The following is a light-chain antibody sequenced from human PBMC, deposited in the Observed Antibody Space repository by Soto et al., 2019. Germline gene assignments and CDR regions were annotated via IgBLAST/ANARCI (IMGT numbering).Light chain of an antibody. V-gene: IGLV2-14*01. CDR1: SNDVGGYNY. CDR2: EVT. CDR3: SSYSSSSTPVL. Sequence: QSALTQPASVSGSPGQSITISCTGTSNDVGGYNYVSWYQQHPGRAPKLILYEVTNRPSGVSYRFSGSKSGNTASLSISGLQAGDEADYYCSSYSSSSTPVLFGGGTKVTVL. J-gene: IGLJ2*01.